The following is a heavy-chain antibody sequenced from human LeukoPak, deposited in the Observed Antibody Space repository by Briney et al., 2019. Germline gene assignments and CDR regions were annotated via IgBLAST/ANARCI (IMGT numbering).Heavy chain of an antibody. CDR3: AKRALTSHFDY. Sequence: GGSLRLSCSTSGFTFSNYGMHWVRQAPGKGLEWVAVISYDGRNKYYADSVKGRFTISRDNSKNTLYLQMNSLRAEDTAVYCCAKRALTSHFDYWGQGTLVTVSS. J-gene: IGHJ4*02. CDR2: ISYDGRNK. V-gene: IGHV3-30*18. CDR1: GFTFSNYG.